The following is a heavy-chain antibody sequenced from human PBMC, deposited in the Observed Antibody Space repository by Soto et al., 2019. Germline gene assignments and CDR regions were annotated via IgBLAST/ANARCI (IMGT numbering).Heavy chain of an antibody. D-gene: IGHD3-22*01. CDR1: GGSISSGDYY. V-gene: IGHV4-30-4*01. CDR2: IYYSGST. CDR3: ARANYYDSSGSSPYGMDV. J-gene: IGHJ6*02. Sequence: QVQLQESGPGLVKPSQTLSLTCTVSGGSISSGDYYWSWIRQPPGKCLEWIGYIYYSGSTYYNPSLKSRVTISVDTSKNQFSLKLSSVTAADTAVYYCARANYYDSSGSSPYGMDVWGQGTTVTVSS.